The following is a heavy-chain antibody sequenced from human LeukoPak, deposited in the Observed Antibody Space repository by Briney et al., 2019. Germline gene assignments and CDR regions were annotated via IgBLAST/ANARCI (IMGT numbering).Heavy chain of an antibody. CDR3: AKDISYDRSGLMDY. Sequence: GGSLRLSCAASGFTFDDYAMHWVRQAPGKGLEWVSGISWNSGSIGYADSVKGRFTISRDNAKNSLYLQMNSLRAEDTALYYCAKDISYDRSGLMDYWGQGTLVTVSS. J-gene: IGHJ4*02. V-gene: IGHV3-9*01. CDR2: ISWNSGSI. D-gene: IGHD3-22*01. CDR1: GFTFDDYA.